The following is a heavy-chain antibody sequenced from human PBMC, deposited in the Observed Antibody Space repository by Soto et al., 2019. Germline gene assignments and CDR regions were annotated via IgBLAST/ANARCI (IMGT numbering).Heavy chain of an antibody. D-gene: IGHD6-13*01. Sequence: EVQMVESGGGSLEPGGSLRLSCAASGFTFSSYWMQWVRQAPGKGLVWVSRINSDGSSTTYADSVKGRFTISRDNAKKTLYLQMNSLRVEDTAVYYCARGAVADGNLFDYWGQGTLVTVSS. CDR2: INSDGSST. J-gene: IGHJ4*02. V-gene: IGHV3-74*03. CDR3: ARGAVADGNLFDY. CDR1: GFTFSSYW.